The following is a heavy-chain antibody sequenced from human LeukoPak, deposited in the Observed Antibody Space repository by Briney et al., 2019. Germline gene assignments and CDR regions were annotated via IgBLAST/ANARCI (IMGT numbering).Heavy chain of an antibody. CDR1: GYTFTSYA. J-gene: IGHJ4*02. D-gene: IGHD3-22*01. CDR3: ARDFSGYYYYFDY. Sequence: ASVKVSCKAPGYTFTSYAMHWVRQAPGQRLEWMGWINAGNGNTKYSQKFQGRVTITRDTSASTAYMELSSLRSEDTAVYYCARDFSGYYYYFDYWGQGTLVTVPS. CDR2: INAGNGNT. V-gene: IGHV1-3*01.